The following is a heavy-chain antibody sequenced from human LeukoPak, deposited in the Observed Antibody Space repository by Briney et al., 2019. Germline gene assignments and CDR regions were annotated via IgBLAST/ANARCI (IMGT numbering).Heavy chain of an antibody. CDR2: ISGSAATI. J-gene: IGHJ4*02. CDR3: AKMITVTPY. Sequence: GGSLRLSCAASGFTFSNYEMNWVRQAPGKGLEWLSYISGSAATIYYADSVQGRFTISRDNAKNSLYLQMNSLRAEDTAVYYCAKMITVTPYWGQGTLVTVSS. V-gene: IGHV3-48*03. CDR1: GFTFSNYE. D-gene: IGHD4-17*01.